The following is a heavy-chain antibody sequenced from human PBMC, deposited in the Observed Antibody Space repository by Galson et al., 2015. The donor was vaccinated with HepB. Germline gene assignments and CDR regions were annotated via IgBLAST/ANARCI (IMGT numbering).Heavy chain of an antibody. Sequence: SLRLSCAASGFTFSSYGMHWVRQAPGKGLEWVAVISYDGSNKYYGDSVKGRFTISRDNSKNTLYLQMNSLRVEDTAVYYCAKDGQMGGYDRLFDYWGQGTLVTVSS. J-gene: IGHJ4*02. V-gene: IGHV3-30*18. D-gene: IGHD5-12*01. CDR2: ISYDGSNK. CDR3: AKDGQMGGYDRLFDY. CDR1: GFTFSSYG.